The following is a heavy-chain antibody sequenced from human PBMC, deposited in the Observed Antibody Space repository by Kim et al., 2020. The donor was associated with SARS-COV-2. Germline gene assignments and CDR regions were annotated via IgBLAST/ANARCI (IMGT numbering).Heavy chain of an antibody. CDR2: TRDKANSYTT. CDR1: GFTFNDHY. J-gene: IGHJ6*02. Sequence: GGSLRLSCAASGFTFNDHYMDWVRQAPGKGLEWVGRTRDKANSYTTEYAASVKGRFTISRDDSKNSLFLQMNSLKTEDTAVYYCARDVGFGELFSHYYYGMDVWGQGTTVTVSS. D-gene: IGHD3-10*01. CDR3: ARDVGFGELFSHYYYGMDV. V-gene: IGHV3-72*01.